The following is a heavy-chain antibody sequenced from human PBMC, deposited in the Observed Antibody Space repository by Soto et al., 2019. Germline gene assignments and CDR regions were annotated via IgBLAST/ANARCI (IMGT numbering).Heavy chain of an antibody. J-gene: IGHJ4*02. D-gene: IGHD4-17*01. CDR1: GGSISSSSYY. V-gene: IGHV4-39*01. CDR2: IYYSGST. CDR3: ARRTTTVTTQIDY. Sequence: SETLSLTCTVPGGSISSSSYYWGWIRQPPGEGLEWIGSIYYSGSTYYNPSLKSRVTISVDTSKNQFSLKLSSVTAADTAVYYCARRTTTVTTQIDYWGQGTLVTVSS.